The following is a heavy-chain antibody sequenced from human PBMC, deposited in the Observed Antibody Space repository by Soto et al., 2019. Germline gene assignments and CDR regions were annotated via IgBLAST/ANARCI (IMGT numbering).Heavy chain of an antibody. CDR3: ARGGYCTNGVCYTDYYYYGMDV. Sequence: ASVKVSCKASGGTFSSYAISWVRQAPGQGLEWMGGIIPIFGTANYAQKFQGRVTITADESTSTAYMELSSLRSEDTAVYYCARGGYCTNGVCYTDYYYYGMDVWGQGTTVTVSS. D-gene: IGHD2-8*01. V-gene: IGHV1-69*13. J-gene: IGHJ6*02. CDR1: GGTFSSYA. CDR2: IIPIFGTA.